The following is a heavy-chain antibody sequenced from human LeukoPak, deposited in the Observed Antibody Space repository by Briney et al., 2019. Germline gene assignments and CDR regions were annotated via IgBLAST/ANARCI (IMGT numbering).Heavy chain of an antibody. CDR1: GYTFTIYY. Sequence: ASVNVSCKASGYTFTIYYMHWVRQAPGQGLEWMGIINPSGGSTSYAQKFQGRVTMTRDTSTSTVYMELSSLRSEDTAVYYCASSGHYDSSGYSPYYYYYGMDVWGQGTTVTVSS. CDR3: ASSGHYDSSGYSPYYYYYGMDV. D-gene: IGHD3-22*01. V-gene: IGHV1-46*03. CDR2: INPSGGST. J-gene: IGHJ6*02.